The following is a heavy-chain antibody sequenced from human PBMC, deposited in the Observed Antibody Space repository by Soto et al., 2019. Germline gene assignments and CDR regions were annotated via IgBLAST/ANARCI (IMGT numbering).Heavy chain of an antibody. D-gene: IGHD3-16*01. V-gene: IGHV4-4*09. CDR2: IYRSGST. CDR1: GDSVRNQY. CDR3: ARTLDYGHTDV. J-gene: IGHJ6*03. Sequence: QVQMQESGPGLVKPSETLSLTCTVSGDSVRNQYWSWIRRPPGRGLEWIGYIYRSGSTKYNPSLKSRLTISVDTSQNQFSLKLSSVTAADTAVYYCARTLDYGHTDVWGKGTTVTVSS.